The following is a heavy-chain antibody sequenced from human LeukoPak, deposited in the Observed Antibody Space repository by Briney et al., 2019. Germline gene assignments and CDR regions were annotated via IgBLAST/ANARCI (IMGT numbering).Heavy chain of an antibody. D-gene: IGHD6-13*01. Sequence: ASVKVSCKASGGTFSSYAISWVRQAPRQGLEWMGRIIPILGIANYAQKFQGRVTITADKSTSTAYMELSSLRSEDTAVYYCARSRIAAAGTGSYYFDYWGQGTLVTVSS. CDR3: ARSRIAAAGTGSYYFDY. J-gene: IGHJ4*02. V-gene: IGHV1-69*04. CDR1: GGTFSSYA. CDR2: IIPILGIA.